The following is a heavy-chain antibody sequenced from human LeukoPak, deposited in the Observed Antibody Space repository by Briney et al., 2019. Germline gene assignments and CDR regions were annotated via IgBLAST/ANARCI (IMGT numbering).Heavy chain of an antibody. CDR3: ATLRGTTFDY. CDR2: IYFSGTT. CDR1: GDSISNYY. Sequence: SETLSLTCSVSGDSISNYYWSWIRQPAGKELEWIGRIYFSGTTNYNPSLKSRLTMLVDTSKNRLSLRLSSVTAADTAVYYCATLRGTTFDYWGQGTLVTVSS. J-gene: IGHJ4*02. D-gene: IGHD1-14*01. V-gene: IGHV4-4*07.